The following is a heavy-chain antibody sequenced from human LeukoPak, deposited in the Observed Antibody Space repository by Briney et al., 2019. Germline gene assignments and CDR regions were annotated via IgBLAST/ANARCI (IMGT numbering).Heavy chain of an antibody. V-gene: IGHV3-48*03. CDR1: GFTFSSYE. Sequence: PGGSLRLSCAASGFTFSSYEMNWVRQAPGKGLEWVSYVSSSGSTIYYADSVKGRFTISRDNAKNSLYLQMNSLRAEDTAVYYCAELGITMFGGVWGKGTTVTISS. J-gene: IGHJ6*04. CDR2: VSSSGSTI. CDR3: AELGITMFGGV. D-gene: IGHD3-10*02.